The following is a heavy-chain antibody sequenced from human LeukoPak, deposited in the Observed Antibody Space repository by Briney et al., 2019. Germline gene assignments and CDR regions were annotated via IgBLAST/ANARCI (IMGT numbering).Heavy chain of an antibody. Sequence: GGSLRLSCAASGFTFSSSAMSWVRQAPGKGLEWVSAISGSGDSTYYADSVKGRFTISRDNSKNTLYLQMNTLRAEDTAVYYCAKQPTSALAAAGTFGYWGHGTLVTVSS. CDR1: GFTFSSSA. V-gene: IGHV3-23*01. CDR3: AKQPTSALAAAGTFGY. CDR2: ISGSGDST. J-gene: IGHJ4*01. D-gene: IGHD6-13*01.